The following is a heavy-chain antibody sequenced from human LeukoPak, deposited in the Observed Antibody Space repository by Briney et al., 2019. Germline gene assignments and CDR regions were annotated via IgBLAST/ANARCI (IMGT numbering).Heavy chain of an antibody. D-gene: IGHD6-13*01. V-gene: IGHV1-46*01. CDR1: GYTFTSYY. CDR2: INPSGGST. Sequence: ASVKVSCKASGYTFTSYYMHWVRQAPGQGLEWMGIINPSGGSTSYARKFQGRVTMTRDTSTSTVYMELGSLRSEDTAVYYCARSSRGSSSRNDAFDIWGQGTMVTVSS. J-gene: IGHJ3*02. CDR3: ARSSRGSSSRNDAFDI.